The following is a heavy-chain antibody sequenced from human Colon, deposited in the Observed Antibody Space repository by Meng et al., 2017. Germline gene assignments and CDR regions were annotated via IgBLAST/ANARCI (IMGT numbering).Heavy chain of an antibody. D-gene: IGHD2-2*01. J-gene: IGHJ5*02. CDR2: IYHGGNT. CDR3: SRGVVAGAMVWFDP. Sequence: QVQLQESGPGRVKPSGTLSLTRALSGGSINSSNWWLWVRQPPGKGLEWLGEIYHGGNTNYNPSLKSRVTLSLDKSKNQFSLRLTSVTAADTAMYYCSRGVVAGAMVWFDPWGPGTLVTVSS. CDR1: GGSINSSNW. V-gene: IGHV4-4*02.